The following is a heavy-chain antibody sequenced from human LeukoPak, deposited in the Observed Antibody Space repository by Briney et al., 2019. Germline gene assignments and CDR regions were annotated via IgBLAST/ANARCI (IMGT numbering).Heavy chain of an antibody. V-gene: IGHV3-11*01. D-gene: IGHD4-17*01. J-gene: IGHJ4*02. CDR1: GFTFSDDY. Sequence: PGGSLRLSCAASGFTFSDDYMSWIRQAPGNGPEWVSYISSDGSTIFYADSVKGRFTISRDNAKNSLFLQMNSLRAEDTAVYYCARERTTVRYWGQGTLVTVSS. CDR3: ARERTTVRY. CDR2: ISSDGSTI.